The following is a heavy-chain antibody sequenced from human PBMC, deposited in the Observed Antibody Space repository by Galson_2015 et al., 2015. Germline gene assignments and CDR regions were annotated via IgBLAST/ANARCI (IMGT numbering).Heavy chain of an antibody. CDR1: GFTFSSYG. Sequence: SLRLSCAASGFTFSSYGMHWVRQAPGKGLEWVAVIWYDGSNKYYADSVKGRFTISRDNSKNTLYLQMNSLRAEDTAVYYCARDRGVGGYCSSTSCQYHPILGNYYYYGMDVWGQGTTVTVSS. CDR2: IWYDGSNK. V-gene: IGHV3-33*01. J-gene: IGHJ6*02. D-gene: IGHD2-2*01. CDR3: ARDRGVGGYCSSTSCQYHPILGNYYYYGMDV.